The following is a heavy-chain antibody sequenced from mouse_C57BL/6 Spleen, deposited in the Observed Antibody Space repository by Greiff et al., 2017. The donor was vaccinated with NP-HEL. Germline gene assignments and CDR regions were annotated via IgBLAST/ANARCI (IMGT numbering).Heavy chain of an antibody. CDR2: ISSGSSTI. D-gene: IGHD4-1*01. CDR3: ARQGLGPLDY. Sequence: EVKLVESGGGLVKPGGSLKLSCAASGFTFSDYGMHWVRQAPEKGLEWVAYISSGSSTIYYADTVKGRFTISRDNAKNTLFLQMTSLRSEDTAMYYCARQGLGPLDYWGQGTTLTVSS. J-gene: IGHJ2*01. CDR1: GFTFSDYG. V-gene: IGHV5-17*01.